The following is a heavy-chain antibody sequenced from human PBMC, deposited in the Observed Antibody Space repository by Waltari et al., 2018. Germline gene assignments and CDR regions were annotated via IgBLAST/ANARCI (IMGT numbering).Heavy chain of an antibody. CDR1: GYTFTSHY. J-gene: IGHJ4*01. V-gene: IGHV1-46*01. Sequence: QVQLVQSAAAVKKPGASVKISCKASGYTFTSHYMHWVRQVPGEGLEGMGSTKPSARRAGYARKFQGRVNITSDTSTSTVYMELISLKSADGAVYYWAGLFRDGYNPGSLDYWGPGTLVTVSS. CDR2: TKPSARRA. CDR3: AGLFRDGYNPGSLDY. D-gene: IGHD5-12*01.